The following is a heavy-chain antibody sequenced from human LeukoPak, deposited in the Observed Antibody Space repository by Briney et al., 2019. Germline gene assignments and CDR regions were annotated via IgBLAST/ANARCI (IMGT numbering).Heavy chain of an antibody. CDR2: IYYSGST. CDR3: ARTAGSSSCTT. Sequence: SETLSLTCTVSGGSISSYYWSWIRQPPGKGLEWIGYIYYSGSTNYNPSLKRRVTISVDTSKNQFSLKLRSVTAADTAVYYCARTAGSSSCTTWGQGTLVTVSS. J-gene: IGHJ5*02. V-gene: IGHV4-59*01. CDR1: GGSISSYY. D-gene: IGHD6-13*01.